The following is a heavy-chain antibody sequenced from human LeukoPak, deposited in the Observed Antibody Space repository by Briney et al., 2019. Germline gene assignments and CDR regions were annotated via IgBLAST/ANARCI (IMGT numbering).Heavy chain of an antibody. CDR2: INPDSGGT. CDR3: TREARAGNWFDP. D-gene: IGHD5-12*01. Sequence: ASVKVSCKASGYTFNDYYIHWVRQAPGQGLERMGWINPDSGGTNYAQKFQGRVTMTRDTSISTVYMELSRLTYDDTAVFYCTREARAGNWFDPWGQGTPVTVSS. CDR1: GYTFNDYY. V-gene: IGHV1-2*02. J-gene: IGHJ5*02.